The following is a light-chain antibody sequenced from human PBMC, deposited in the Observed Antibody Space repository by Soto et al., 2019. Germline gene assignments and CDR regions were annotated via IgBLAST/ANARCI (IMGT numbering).Light chain of an antibody. V-gene: IGKV3-20*01. CDR1: QSVSSK. CDR3: QQYGCSPRT. Sequence: EIVLTQSPGTLSLSLGERATLSCRASQSVSSKLAWYQQKPGQAPRVLIYGASSRATGIPDRFGGSGSGTDFTLTISRLEPEDFAVYYCQQYGCSPRTFGQGTKLEI. J-gene: IGKJ2*01. CDR2: GAS.